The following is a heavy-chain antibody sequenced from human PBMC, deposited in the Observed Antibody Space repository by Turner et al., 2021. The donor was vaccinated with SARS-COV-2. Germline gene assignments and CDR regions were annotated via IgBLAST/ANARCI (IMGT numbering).Heavy chain of an antibody. D-gene: IGHD3-10*01. J-gene: IGHJ4*02. CDR1: AFTVSSNY. CDR2: IDSGGRT. Sequence: EVQLVESGGGLILSGGALRLSFAAYAFTVSSNYVSWVRQAPGKGREWVTVIDSGGRTYYEDSVKGRFTISRDNAKNTLYLQMNSLRAEATAVYYCARNVLLWVGELLHDLDYWGQGTLVTVSS. CDR3: ARNVLLWVGELLHDLDY. V-gene: IGHV3-53*01.